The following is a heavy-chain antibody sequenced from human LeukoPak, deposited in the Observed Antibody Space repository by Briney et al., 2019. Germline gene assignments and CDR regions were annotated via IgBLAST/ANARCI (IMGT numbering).Heavy chain of an antibody. V-gene: IGHV3-15*01. CDR3: IADLPAAAAYAFDY. J-gene: IGHJ4*02. Sequence: PGGSLRLSCAASGFTFSNAWMSWVRQAPGKGLEWVGRIKSKIDGGTTDYAAPVKGRLTISRDDSEKTLYLQMNSLKTEDTAVYYCIADLPAAAAYAFDYWGLGTLVTVSS. CDR2: IKSKIDGGTT. CDR1: GFTFSNAW. D-gene: IGHD6-13*01.